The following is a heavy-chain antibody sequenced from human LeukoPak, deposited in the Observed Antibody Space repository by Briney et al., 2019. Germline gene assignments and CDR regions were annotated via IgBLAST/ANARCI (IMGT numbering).Heavy chain of an antibody. Sequence: GSLRLSCAASGFTFSSYSMNWVRQAPGKGLEWVSSISSSSSYIYYADSVKGRFTISRDNAKNSLYLQMNSLRAEDTAVYYCASLAAVTSIDYWGQGTLVTVSS. V-gene: IGHV3-21*01. J-gene: IGHJ4*02. CDR3: ASLAAVTSIDY. CDR1: GFTFSSYS. CDR2: ISSSSSYI. D-gene: IGHD4-17*01.